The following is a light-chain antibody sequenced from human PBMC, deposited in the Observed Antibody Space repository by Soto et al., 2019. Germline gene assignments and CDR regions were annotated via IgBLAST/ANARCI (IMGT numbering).Light chain of an antibody. V-gene: IGLV2-11*01. CDR3: CSYAGSYV. J-gene: IGLJ1*01. CDR1: SSDVGGYNY. CDR2: DVS. Sequence: QFALTQPRSVSGSPGQSVTISCTGTSSDVGGYNYVSWYQQHPGKAPKLMIYDVSKRPSGVPDRFSGSKSGNTASLTISGLQAEDEADYYCCSYAGSYVVGTGTKLTVL.